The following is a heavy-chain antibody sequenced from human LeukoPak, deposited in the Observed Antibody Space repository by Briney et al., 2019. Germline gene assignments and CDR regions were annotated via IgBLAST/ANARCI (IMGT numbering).Heavy chain of an antibody. V-gene: IGHV4-59*01. D-gene: IGHD3-22*01. CDR2: IYYSGST. J-gene: IGHJ4*02. Sequence: SETLSLTCTVSGGSISSYYWSWIRQPPGKGLEWIGYIYYSGSTNYNPSLKSRVTMSVDTSKNQFSLKLSSVTAADTAVYYCARVDGSGYGGGYFDYRGQGTLVTVSS. CDR1: GGSISSYY. CDR3: ARVDGSGYGGGYFDY.